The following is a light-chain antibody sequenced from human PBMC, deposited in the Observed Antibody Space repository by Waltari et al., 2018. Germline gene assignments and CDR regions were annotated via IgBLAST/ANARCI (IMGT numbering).Light chain of an antibody. Sequence: PGERVTLSCRASQSVSGFYLAWYQQKSGQAPRLLIYGASSRATGIPDRFSGSGSGTDFTLTISRLEPEDFAVYYCQQYGRAPWTFGQGTKVEIK. CDR3: QQYGRAPWT. V-gene: IGKV3-20*01. J-gene: IGKJ1*01. CDR2: GAS. CDR1: QSVSGFY.